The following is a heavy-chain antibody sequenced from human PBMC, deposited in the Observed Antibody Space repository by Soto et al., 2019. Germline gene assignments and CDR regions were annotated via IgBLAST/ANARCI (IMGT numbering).Heavy chain of an antibody. D-gene: IGHD3-10*01. Sequence: QVQLQQWGAGLWKSSETVSLTCAGCGGSFSGYYWNWLRQPPGEELACIGKIDQSGSTNYNPSLKSRVTMSVDSSRSQFSLKLTSVTATDTAVYYCAGGRDTVVRGILNWFDPWGQGTLVTVSS. CDR2: IDQSGST. CDR3: AGGRDTVVRGILNWFDP. V-gene: IGHV4-34*01. J-gene: IGHJ5*02. CDR1: GGSFSGYY.